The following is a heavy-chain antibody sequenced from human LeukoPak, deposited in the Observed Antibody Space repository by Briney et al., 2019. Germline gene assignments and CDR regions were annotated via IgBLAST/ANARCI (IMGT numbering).Heavy chain of an antibody. J-gene: IGHJ4*02. Sequence: PSETLSLICAVYGGSFSGYYWSWIRQPPGKGLEWIGEINHSGSTNYNPSLKSRVTISVDTSKNQFSLKLSSVTAADTAVYYCARGPIVVVPAAIARAGTYFDYWGQGTLVTVSS. D-gene: IGHD2-2*01. CDR2: INHSGST. CDR3: ARGPIVVVPAAIARAGTYFDY. CDR1: GGSFSGYY. V-gene: IGHV4-34*01.